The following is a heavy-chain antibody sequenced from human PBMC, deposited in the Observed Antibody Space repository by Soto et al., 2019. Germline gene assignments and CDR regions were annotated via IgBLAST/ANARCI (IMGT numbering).Heavy chain of an antibody. CDR3: ARVQEGYYDFWSGYWAVGAFDI. J-gene: IGHJ3*02. CDR1: GGSISSYY. V-gene: IGHV4-59*01. Sequence: QVQLQESGPGLVKPSETLSLTCTVSGGSISSYYWSWIRQPPGKGLEWIGYIYYSGSTNYNPSLKSRVTISVDTSKNQFSLKLSSVTAADTAVYYCARVQEGYYDFWSGYWAVGAFDIWGQGTMVTVSS. D-gene: IGHD3-3*01. CDR2: IYYSGST.